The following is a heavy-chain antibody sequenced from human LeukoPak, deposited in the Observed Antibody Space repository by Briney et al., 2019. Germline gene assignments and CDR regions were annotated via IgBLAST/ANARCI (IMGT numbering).Heavy chain of an antibody. Sequence: GGSLRLSCAASGFTFSSYSMNWVRQAPGKGLEWVSSISSSSSYIYYADSVKGRFTISRDNAKNSLYLQMNSLKAEDTAVYYCACIAAAGNAYWGQGTLVAVSS. CDR1: GFTFSSYS. J-gene: IGHJ4*02. D-gene: IGHD6-13*01. V-gene: IGHV3-21*01. CDR2: ISSSSSYI. CDR3: ACIAAAGNAY.